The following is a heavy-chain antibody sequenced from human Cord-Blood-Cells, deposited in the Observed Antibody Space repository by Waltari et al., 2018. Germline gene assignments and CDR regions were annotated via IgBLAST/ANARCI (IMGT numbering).Heavy chain of an antibody. J-gene: IGHJ3*02. CDR3: ARLPWGYCSSTSCYDAFDI. CDR1: GGSFSGYY. CDR2: INHSGST. V-gene: IGHV4-34*01. Sequence: QVQLQQWGAGLLKPSETLSLTCAVYGGSFSGYYRSWIRPPPGKGLEWIGEINHSGSTNYNPSLKSRVTISVDTSKNQFSLKLSSVTAADTAVYYCARLPWGYCSSTSCYDAFDIWGQGTMVTVSS. D-gene: IGHD2-2*01.